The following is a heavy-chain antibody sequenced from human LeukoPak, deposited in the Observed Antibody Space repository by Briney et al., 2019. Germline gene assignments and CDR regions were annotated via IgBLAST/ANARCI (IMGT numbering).Heavy chain of an antibody. CDR1: GGSISSYY. J-gene: IGHJ4*02. D-gene: IGHD3-10*01. CDR2: IYYSGNT. V-gene: IGHV4-59*04. Sequence: PSETLSLTCTVSGGSISSYYWSWIRQPPGKGLEWIGSIYYSGNTYYNASLKSRVSISVDTSMNQFSLRLTSVTAADTAVYYCARQTGSGLFILPGGQGKLVTVSS. CDR3: ARQTGSGLFILP.